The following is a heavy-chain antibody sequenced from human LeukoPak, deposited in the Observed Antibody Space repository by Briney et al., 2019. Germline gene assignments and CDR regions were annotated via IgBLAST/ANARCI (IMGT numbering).Heavy chain of an antibody. CDR3: ARDSHY. J-gene: IGHJ4*02. V-gene: IGHV4-38-2*02. Sequence: PSETLSLTCTVSGYSITSGYYWGWIRQPPGKGLEWIGSIYYSGSTYYNPSLKSRVTISVDTSKNQFSLKLSSVTAADTAVYYCARDSHYWGQGTLVTVSS. CDR1: GYSITSGYY. CDR2: IYYSGST.